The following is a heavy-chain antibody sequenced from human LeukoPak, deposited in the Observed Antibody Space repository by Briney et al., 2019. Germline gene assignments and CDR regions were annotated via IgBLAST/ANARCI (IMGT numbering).Heavy chain of an antibody. CDR1: GYTFTGYY. V-gene: IGHV1-2*02. CDR3: ARVIAAAAHFDY. Sequence: SSVKVSCKASGYTFTGYYMHWVRQAPGQGLEGMGWINPNSGGTNYAQKFQGRVTMTRDTSISTAYMELSRLRSDDTAVYYCARVIAAAAHFDYWGQGTLVTVSS. J-gene: IGHJ4*02. CDR2: INPNSGGT. D-gene: IGHD6-13*01.